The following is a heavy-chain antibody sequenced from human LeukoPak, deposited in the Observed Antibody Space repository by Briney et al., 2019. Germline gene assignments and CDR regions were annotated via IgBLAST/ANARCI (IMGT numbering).Heavy chain of an antibody. CDR1: GLTFSIYE. CDR2: MSSRGSTI. D-gene: IGHD2-15*01. Sequence: PGGSLRLSCAASGLTFSIYEMSWVRQAPGKGLEWLSYMSSRGSTISYADSVKGRFTISRDNAKNSLFLQMNSLRAEDTAVYYCARARTPDYWGQGTLVTVSS. V-gene: IGHV3-48*03. CDR3: ARARTPDY. J-gene: IGHJ4*02.